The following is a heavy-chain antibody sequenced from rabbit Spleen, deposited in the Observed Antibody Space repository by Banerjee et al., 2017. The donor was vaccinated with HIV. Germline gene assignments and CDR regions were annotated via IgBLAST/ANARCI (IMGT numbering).Heavy chain of an antibody. CDR1: GIDFSNGYD. D-gene: IGHD8-1*01. Sequence: QEQLEESGGDLVKPGASLTLTCKASGIDFSNGYDMCWVRQAPGKGLEWIGCIVIGSDNTYYASWAKGRFTISRISSTTVTLQMTSLTVADTATYFCARDAGRGDYIDGVFNLWGPGTLVTVS. V-gene: IGHV1S45*01. CDR3: ARDAGRGDYIDGVFNL. J-gene: IGHJ4*01. CDR2: IVIGSDNT.